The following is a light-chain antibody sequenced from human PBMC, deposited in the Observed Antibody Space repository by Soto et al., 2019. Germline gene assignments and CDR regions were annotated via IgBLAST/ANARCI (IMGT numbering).Light chain of an antibody. CDR1: SSNIGAGYD. CDR3: QSYDSSLSAVV. J-gene: IGLJ2*01. CDR2: GNS. Sequence: QLVLTQPPSVSGAPGQRVTISCTGSSSNIGAGYDVHWYQQFPGTAPKLLIYGNSNRPSGVPDRFSGSKSGTSASLALTGLQAEDEADYYCQSYDSSLSAVVFGGGTKLTVL. V-gene: IGLV1-40*01.